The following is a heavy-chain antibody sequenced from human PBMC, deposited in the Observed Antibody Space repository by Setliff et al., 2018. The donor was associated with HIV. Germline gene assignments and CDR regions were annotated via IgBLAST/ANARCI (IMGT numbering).Heavy chain of an antibody. J-gene: IGHJ6*02. CDR2: VNRDGGA. Sequence: AETLSLTCTGSSGSMRRYFWTWSRQSPGKGLEWVGQVNRDGGATYNPSLRSRVTISVDTSKNQFSLKLTSMTAADTSVYYCARGWVRGPIISPGTYFSYALDVWGQGTPFTVSS. V-gene: IGHV4-34*01. D-gene: IGHD3-10*01. CDR3: ARGWVRGPIISPGTYFSYALDV. CDR1: SGSMRRYF.